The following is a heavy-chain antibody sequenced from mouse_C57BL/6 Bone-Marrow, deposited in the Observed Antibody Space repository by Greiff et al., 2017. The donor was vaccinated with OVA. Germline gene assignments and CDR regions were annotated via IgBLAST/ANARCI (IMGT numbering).Heavy chain of an antibody. CDR3: ARKGTPYGYGKAYYAMDY. J-gene: IGHJ4*01. CDR1: GFSLTSYA. V-gene: IGHV2-9-1*01. D-gene: IGHD2-2*01. Sequence: QVQLKQSGPGLVAPSQSLSITCTVSGFSLTSYAISWVRQPPGKGLEWLGVIWTGGGTNYNSAPKSKLSISKDNSKSQVFLKMNSLQTDDTARYYCARKGTPYGYGKAYYAMDYWGQGTSVTVSS. CDR2: IWTGGGT.